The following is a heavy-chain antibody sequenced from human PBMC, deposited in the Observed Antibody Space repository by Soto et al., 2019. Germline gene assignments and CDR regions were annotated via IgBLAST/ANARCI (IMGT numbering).Heavy chain of an antibody. Sequence: PGGSLRLSCAASGFTFRSYWMHWVRQAPGKGLVWVSRINGDGSSTNYADSVKGRFTISRDNAKNTLYLQMDSLRDEDTAVYFCARAIAVGSTSLDYWGLGTRVTVSS. CDR3: ARAIAVGSTSLDY. V-gene: IGHV3-74*01. D-gene: IGHD6-19*01. J-gene: IGHJ4*02. CDR2: INGDGSST. CDR1: GFTFRSYW.